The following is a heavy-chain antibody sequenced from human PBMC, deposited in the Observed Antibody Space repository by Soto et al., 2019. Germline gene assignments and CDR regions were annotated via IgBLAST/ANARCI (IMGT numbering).Heavy chain of an antibody. J-gene: IGHJ1*01. V-gene: IGHV1-2*02. CDR2: RNPNNGDT. CDR1: GYTFTGYY. CDR3: EIITIHSVSSRPFHD. Sequence: DSVKVSCKASGYTFTGYYIHWVRQAPGQGREWMGWRNPNNGDTNYAQKFQGRVTMTRATSISTASMELSRLTSDDTAVYYCEIITIHSVSSRPFHDCGQGTLVTL. D-gene: IGHD6-13*01.